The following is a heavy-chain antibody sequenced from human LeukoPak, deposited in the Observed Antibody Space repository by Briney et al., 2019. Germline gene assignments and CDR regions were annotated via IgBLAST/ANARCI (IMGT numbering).Heavy chain of an antibody. J-gene: IGHJ6*02. CDR1: GGSISSYY. CDR3: AREERYGAAGTGMDV. D-gene: IGHD6-13*01. CDR2: IYYSGST. Sequence: SETLSPTCTVSGGSISSYYWSWIRQPPGKGLEWIGYIYYSGSTNYNPSLKSRVTISVDTSKNQFSLKLSSVTAADTAVYYCAREERYGAAGTGMDVWGQGTTVTVSS. V-gene: IGHV4-59*01.